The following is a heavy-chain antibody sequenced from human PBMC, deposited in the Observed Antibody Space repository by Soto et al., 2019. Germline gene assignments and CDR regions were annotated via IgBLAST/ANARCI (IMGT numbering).Heavy chain of an antibody. CDR3: AKVWRGGYDYDSSGLLDY. V-gene: IGHV3-23*01. CDR2: ISGSGGST. CDR1: GFTFIRYA. Sequence: GGALRLSCSASGFTFIRYAMSWVLQAPWKGLEWVSAISGSGGSTYYADSVKGRFTISRDNSKNTLYLQMNSLRAEDTAVYYCAKVWRGGYDYDSSGLLDYWGQGTLVTVSS. J-gene: IGHJ4*02. D-gene: IGHD3-22*01.